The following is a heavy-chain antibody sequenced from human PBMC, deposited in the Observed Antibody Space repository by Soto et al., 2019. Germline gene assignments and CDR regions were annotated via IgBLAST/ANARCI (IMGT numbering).Heavy chain of an antibody. CDR1: GFTFSSYG. V-gene: IGHV3-30*18. CDR2: ISYDGSNK. D-gene: IGHD5-18*01. J-gene: IGHJ4*02. Sequence: PGGSLRLSCAASGFTFSSYGMHWVRQAPGKGLEWVAVISYDGSNKYYADSVKGRFTISRDNSKNTLYLQMNSLRAEDTAVYYCAKDIERYSYGEIDYWGQGTLVTVSS. CDR3: AKDIERYSYGEIDY.